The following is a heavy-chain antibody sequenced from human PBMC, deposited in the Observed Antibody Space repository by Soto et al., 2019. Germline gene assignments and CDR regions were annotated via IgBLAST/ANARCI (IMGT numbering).Heavy chain of an antibody. J-gene: IGHJ4*02. CDR2: ISSSSSYI. V-gene: IGHV3-21*01. D-gene: IGHD6-19*01. CDR1: GFTFSNYS. CDR3: AKDPTGSSGWY. Sequence: EVQLVESGGGLVKPGGSLRLSCAASGFTFSNYSMNWVRQPPGKGLEWVSSISSSSSYIYYADSVKGRFTISRDNAKNSLYQQMTSLRAEDTAVYYCAKDPTGSSGWYWGQGTLVTVSS.